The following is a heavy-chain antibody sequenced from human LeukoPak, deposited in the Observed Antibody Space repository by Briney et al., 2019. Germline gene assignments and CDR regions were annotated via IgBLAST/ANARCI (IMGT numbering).Heavy chain of an antibody. J-gene: IGHJ4*02. D-gene: IGHD6-25*01. CDR1: GGTFSSYA. V-gene: IGHV1-69*05. CDR3: ARSLSSRRRYSSGWQYFDY. CDR2: IIPIFGTA. Sequence: SVKVSCRASGGTFSSYAISWVRQAPGQGLEWMGGIIPIFGTANYAQKFQGRVTITTDESTSTAYMELSSLRSEDTAVYYCARSLSSRRRYSSGWQYFDYWGQGTLVTVSS.